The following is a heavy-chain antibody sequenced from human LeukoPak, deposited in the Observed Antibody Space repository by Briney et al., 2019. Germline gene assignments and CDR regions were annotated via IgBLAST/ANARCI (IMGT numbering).Heavy chain of an antibody. D-gene: IGHD3-22*01. CDR1: GFTFSSYW. V-gene: IGHV3-7*01. J-gene: IGHJ4*02. CDR2: IKQDGSEK. Sequence: GGSLRLSCAASGFTFSSYWMSWVRQSPGKGLEWVANIKQDGSEKCYVDSVKGRFTISRDNAKNSLYLQMNSLTAEDTAVYYCASDLQHYDSSGYYYYWGQGTLVTVSS. CDR3: ASDLQHYDSSGYYYY.